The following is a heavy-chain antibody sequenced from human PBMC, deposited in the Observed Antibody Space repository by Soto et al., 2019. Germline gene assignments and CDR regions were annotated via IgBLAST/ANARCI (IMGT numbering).Heavy chain of an antibody. D-gene: IGHD3-22*01. V-gene: IGHV1-69*06. Sequence: SVTVSCKSSGGTFSSYAISWVRQAPGQGLEWMGGIIPIFGTANYAQKFQGRVTITADKSTSTAYMELSSLRSEDTAVYYCASTLPYYYDSSVYYYGWGQGTLVTVSS. CDR3: ASTLPYYYDSSVYYYG. CDR1: GGTFSSYA. J-gene: IGHJ4*02. CDR2: IIPIFGTA.